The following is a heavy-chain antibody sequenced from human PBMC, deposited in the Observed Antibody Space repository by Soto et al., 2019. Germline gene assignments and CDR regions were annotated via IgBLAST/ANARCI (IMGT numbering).Heavy chain of an antibody. CDR2: IDWDDDK. V-gene: IGHV2-70*04. CDR1: GFSLSTSGMR. Sequence: GPTLVNPTQSLTLTCTFSGFSLSTSGMRVSWIRQPPGKALEWLARIDWDDDKFYSTSLKTRLTISKDTSKNQVVLTMTNMEPVDTATYYCARTHSSGWTFGYWGQGTLVTASS. CDR3: ARTHSSGWTFGY. D-gene: IGHD6-19*01. J-gene: IGHJ4*02.